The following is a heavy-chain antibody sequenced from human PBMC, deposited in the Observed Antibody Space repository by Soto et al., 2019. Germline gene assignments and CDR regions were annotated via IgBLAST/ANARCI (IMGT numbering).Heavy chain of an antibody. D-gene: IGHD2-8*01. J-gene: IGHJ6*02. CDR1: GGSISSSSYY. CDR2: IYYSGST. Sequence: SETLSLTCTVSGGSISSSSYYWGWIRQPPGKGLEWIGSIYYSGSTYYNPSLKSRVTISVDTSKNQFSLKLSSVTAADTAVYYCARQLKSYYYGMDVWGQGATVTVSS. V-gene: IGHV4-39*01. CDR3: ARQLKSYYYGMDV.